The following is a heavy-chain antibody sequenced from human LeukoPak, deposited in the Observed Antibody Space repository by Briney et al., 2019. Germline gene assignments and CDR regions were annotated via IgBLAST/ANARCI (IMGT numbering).Heavy chain of an antibody. V-gene: IGHV4-34*01. D-gene: IGHD3-3*01. CDR1: GGSFSGYY. J-gene: IGHJ3*02. CDR3: ARIRRPYYDFWSGYAHYGGSFAFDI. Sequence: PSETLSLTCAVYGGSFSGYYWSWIRQPPGKGLEWIGEINHSGSTNYNPSLKSRVTISVDTSKNQFSLKLSSVTAADTAVYYCARIRRPYYDFWSGYAHYGGSFAFDIWGQGTMVTVSS. CDR2: INHSGST.